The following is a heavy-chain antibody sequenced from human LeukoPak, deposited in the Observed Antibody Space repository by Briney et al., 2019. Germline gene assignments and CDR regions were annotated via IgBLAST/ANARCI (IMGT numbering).Heavy chain of an antibody. Sequence: ASVKVSCKASGYTFTGYYMHWVRQAPGQGLEWMGRINPNSGGTNYAQKFQGRVTMTRDTSISTAYMELSRLRSDDTAVYYCARDRFGSSSYLRWGQGTLVTVSS. CDR2: INPNSGGT. J-gene: IGHJ4*02. CDR1: GYTFTGYY. CDR3: ARDRFGSSSYLR. V-gene: IGHV1-2*06. D-gene: IGHD6-6*01.